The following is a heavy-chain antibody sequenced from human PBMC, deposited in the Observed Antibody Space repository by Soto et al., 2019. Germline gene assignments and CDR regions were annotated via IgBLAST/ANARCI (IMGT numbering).Heavy chain of an antibody. D-gene: IGHD6-19*01. CDR3: ARDAKGIEVAGTLQGAFDI. Sequence: SVKVSCKASGGTFSSYAISWVRQAPGQGLDWMGGIIPIFGTANYAQKFQGRVTITADKSTSTAYMELSSLRSEDTAVYYCARDAKGIEVAGTLQGAFDIWGQGTMVTVSS. J-gene: IGHJ3*02. V-gene: IGHV1-69*06. CDR2: IIPIFGTA. CDR1: GGTFSSYA.